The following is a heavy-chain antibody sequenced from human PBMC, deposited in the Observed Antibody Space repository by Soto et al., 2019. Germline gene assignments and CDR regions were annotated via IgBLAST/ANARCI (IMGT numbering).Heavy chain of an antibody. D-gene: IGHD3-16*02. CDR3: ARDPGGLGELSLSKYYYYGMDV. CDR1: GYTFTGYY. V-gene: IGHV1-2*02. Sequence: ASVKVSCKASGYTFTGYYMHWVRQAPGQGLEWMGWINPNSGGTNYAQKFQGRVTMTRDTSISTAYMELSRLRSDDTAVYYCARDPGGLGELSLSKYYYYGMDVCGQGSTVTVS. J-gene: IGHJ6*02. CDR2: INPNSGGT.